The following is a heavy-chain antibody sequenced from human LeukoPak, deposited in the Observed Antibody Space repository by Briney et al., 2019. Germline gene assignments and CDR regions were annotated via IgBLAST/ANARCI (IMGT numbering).Heavy chain of an antibody. Sequence: GGSLRLSCAASGFTFDDYAMHWVRQAPGKGLEWVSGISWNSGSIGYADSVKGRFTISRDNAKNSLYLQMNSLRVEDTALYYCAKQYCSGGSCSDYYYYGMDVWGQGTTVTVSS. CDR1: GFTFDDYA. D-gene: IGHD2-15*01. CDR2: ISWNSGSI. CDR3: AKQYCSGGSCSDYYYYGMDV. V-gene: IGHV3-9*01. J-gene: IGHJ6*02.